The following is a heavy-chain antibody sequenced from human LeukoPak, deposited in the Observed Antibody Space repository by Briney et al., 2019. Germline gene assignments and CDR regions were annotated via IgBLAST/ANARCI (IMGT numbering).Heavy chain of an antibody. J-gene: IGHJ6*02. CDR3: AKDVRPGGGGMDV. Sequence: GGSLRLSCAASGFTFRSLAMNWVRQASGKGLEWVSTISDNGVSTHYADSVKGRFTTSRDNSKNMLYPQMNSLKAEDTALYYCAKDVRPGGGGMDVWGQGTTVTVSS. V-gene: IGHV3-23*01. CDR1: GFTFRSLA. D-gene: IGHD3-10*02. CDR2: ISDNGVST.